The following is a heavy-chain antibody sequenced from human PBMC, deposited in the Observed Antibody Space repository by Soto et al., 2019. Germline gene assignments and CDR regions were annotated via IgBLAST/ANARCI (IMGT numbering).Heavy chain of an antibody. CDR1: GYTFTGYY. CDR3: ARLTTGDHHYFDY. J-gene: IGHJ4*02. Sequence: QVQLVQSGAEVKKPGASVKVSCKASGYTFTGYYMHWVRQAPGQGLEWMGWINPNSGGTNYAQKFQGWVTMTRDTSISTAYMEQSRLRSDDTAVYYCARLTTGDHHYFDYWGQGTLVTVSS. D-gene: IGHD7-27*01. V-gene: IGHV1-2*04. CDR2: INPNSGGT.